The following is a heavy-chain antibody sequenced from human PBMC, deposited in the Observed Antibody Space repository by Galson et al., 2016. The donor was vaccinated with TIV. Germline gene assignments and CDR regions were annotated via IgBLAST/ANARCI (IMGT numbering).Heavy chain of an antibody. D-gene: IGHD3-10*01. CDR2: IIPIPGMT. CDR3: ATSSHRGPTDS. CDR1: GGTFSSSA. V-gene: IGHV1-69*04. J-gene: IGHJ4*02. Sequence: SVKVSCKASGGTFSSSAISWMRQAPGQGLEWMGRIIPIPGMTNYAQNFQGRVTITADKSTTTAYMELSSLRSEDTAIYYCATSSHRGPTDSWGQGTLVSVSS.